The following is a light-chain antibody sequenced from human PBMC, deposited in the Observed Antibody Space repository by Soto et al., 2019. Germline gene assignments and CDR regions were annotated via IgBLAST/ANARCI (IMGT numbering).Light chain of an antibody. Sequence: EILMTQSPATLSVSPGEGVTLSCRASQSVAYDLAWYRQKPGQAPRLLIYGASSRATGIPDRFSGSGFGTDFTLTISSLEPEDAAVYYCQQRSNWPPRITFGQGTRL. J-gene: IGKJ5*01. CDR2: GAS. CDR1: QSVAYD. CDR3: QQRSNWPPRIT. V-gene: IGKV3-11*01.